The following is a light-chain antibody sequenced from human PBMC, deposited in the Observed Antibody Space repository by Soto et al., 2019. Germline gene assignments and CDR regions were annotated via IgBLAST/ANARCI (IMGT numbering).Light chain of an antibody. V-gene: IGLV1-51*02. J-gene: IGLJ2*01. CDR2: EDN. Sequence: QSVLTQPPSVSAAPGQKVTISCSGSSSNIGNNYVSWYQQLPGTAPKLLIYEDNKQPSGIPDRFSGSKSGTSATLGITGLQTGDEADYYCGKWDSSLSAVVFGGGTQLTVL. CDR1: SSNIGNNY. CDR3: GKWDSSLSAVV.